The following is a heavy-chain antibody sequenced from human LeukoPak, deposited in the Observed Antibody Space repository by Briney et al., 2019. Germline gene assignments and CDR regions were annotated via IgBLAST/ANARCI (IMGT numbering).Heavy chain of an antibody. CDR2: INAGNGHT. CDR1: GYTFSNYA. CDR3: ARGIWSARTVDYYLDS. J-gene: IGHJ4*02. V-gene: IGHV1-3*01. Sequence: GAPVKLSRKASGYTFSNYAIHWVRQAPGQRFEWMGWINAGNGHTKYSQNFQGRVTITRDSSASTVYIDLSSLTSEDTAVYYCARGIWSARTVDYYLDSWGQGTLVTVSS. D-gene: IGHD2-21*01.